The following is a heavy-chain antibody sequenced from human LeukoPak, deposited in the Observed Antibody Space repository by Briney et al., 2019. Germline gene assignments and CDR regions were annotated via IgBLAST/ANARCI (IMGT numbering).Heavy chain of an antibody. D-gene: IGHD2-2*03. V-gene: IGHV3-48*01. CDR1: GFTFSSYS. CDR2: ISSSSSNI. Sequence: PGGSLRLSCAASGFTFSSYSMNWVRQAPGKGLEWVSYISSSSSNIYYADSVKGRFTISRDNAKNSLYLQMNSLRAEDTAVYYCARVGYLRPFDYWGQGTLVTVSS. CDR3: ARVGYLRPFDY. J-gene: IGHJ4*02.